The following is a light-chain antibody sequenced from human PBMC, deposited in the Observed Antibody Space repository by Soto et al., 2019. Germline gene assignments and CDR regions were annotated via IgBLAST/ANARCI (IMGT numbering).Light chain of an antibody. CDR2: KAS. Sequence: DIQMTQSPSTLSGSVGDRVTITCRASQTISSWLAWYQQKPGKAPKLLIYKASTLKSGVPSRFSGSASGTDFTLTISSLQPDDFATYHCQQGYSTPWTFGQGTKVDIK. V-gene: IGKV1-5*03. J-gene: IGKJ1*01. CDR3: QQGYSTPWT. CDR1: QTISSW.